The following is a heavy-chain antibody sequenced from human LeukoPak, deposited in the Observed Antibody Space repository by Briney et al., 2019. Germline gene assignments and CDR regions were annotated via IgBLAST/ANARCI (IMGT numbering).Heavy chain of an antibody. CDR2: IYPGDSDT. V-gene: IGHV5-51*01. J-gene: IGHJ3*02. D-gene: IGHD3-22*01. Sequence: GESLQISCKGSGYSFTSYWIGWVRQMPGKGLEWMGIIYPGDSDTRYSPSFQGQVTISADTSISTPYLQWSSLKASDTAMYYCARSLDSSGYYPLDAFDIWGQGTMVTVSS. CDR3: ARSLDSSGYYPLDAFDI. CDR1: GYSFTSYW.